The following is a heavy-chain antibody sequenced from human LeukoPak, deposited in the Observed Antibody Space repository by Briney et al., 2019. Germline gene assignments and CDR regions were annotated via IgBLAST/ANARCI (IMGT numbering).Heavy chain of an antibody. Sequence: GSLRLSCAASGFTFSSYAMSWVRQAPGKGLEWVSGISGSGSSTYYADSVKGRFTISRDNSKNTLYLQMNSLRAEDTAVYYCARTGPYGDYVFDYWGQGTLVTVSS. CDR2: ISGSGSST. D-gene: IGHD4-17*01. CDR3: ARTGPYGDYVFDY. CDR1: GFTFSSYA. V-gene: IGHV3-23*01. J-gene: IGHJ4*02.